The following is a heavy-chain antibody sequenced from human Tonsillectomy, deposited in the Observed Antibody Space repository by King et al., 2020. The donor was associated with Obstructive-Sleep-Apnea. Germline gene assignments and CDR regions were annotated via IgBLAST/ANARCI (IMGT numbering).Heavy chain of an antibody. CDR1: GGSITTNSCY. J-gene: IGHJ4*02. Sequence: LQLQESGPGLVKPSETLSLTCTVSGGSITTNSCYWGWIRQPPGKGLEWIGNICYSGTTYYNPSLKSRVTLSIDTSKNQFSLSLNSVTAADTAVYYCAEDPMGDGYGYFDYWGQGTLVTVSS. CDR2: ICYSGTT. V-gene: IGHV4-39*07. D-gene: IGHD5-24*01. CDR3: AEDPMGDGYGYFDY.